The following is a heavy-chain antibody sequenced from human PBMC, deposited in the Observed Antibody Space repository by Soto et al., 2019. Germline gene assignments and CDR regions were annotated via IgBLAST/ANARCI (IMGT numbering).Heavy chain of an antibody. D-gene: IGHD3-3*01. V-gene: IGHV5-51*01. CDR2: IYPGDSDT. J-gene: IGHJ4*02. CDR1: GYSFTSYW. CDR3: ARQGGHYDFWSGYQDY. Sequence: GGSLRLSCKGSGYSFTSYWIGWVRQMPGKGLEWMGIIYPGDSDTRYSPSFQGQVTISADKSISTAYLQWSSLKASDTAMYYCARQGGHYDFWSGYQDYWGQGTLVTVSS.